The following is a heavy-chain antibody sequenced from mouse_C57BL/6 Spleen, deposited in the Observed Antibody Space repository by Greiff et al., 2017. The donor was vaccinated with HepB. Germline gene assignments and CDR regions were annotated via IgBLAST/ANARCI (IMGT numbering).Heavy chain of an antibody. Sequence: VQLKESGPVLVKPGASVKMSCKASGYTFTDYYMNWVKQSHGKSLEWIGVINPYNGGTSYNQKFKGKATLTVDKSSSTAYMELNSLTSEDSAVYYCARGGRSLDYWGQGTTLTVSS. J-gene: IGHJ2*01. CDR2: INPYNGGT. V-gene: IGHV1-19*01. CDR1: GYTFTDYY. CDR3: ARGGRSLDY.